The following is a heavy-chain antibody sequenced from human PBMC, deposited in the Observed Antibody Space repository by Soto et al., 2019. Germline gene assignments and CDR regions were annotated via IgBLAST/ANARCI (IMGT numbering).Heavy chain of an antibody. CDR1: GFSLSSSVVG. CDR2: IYWDEDK. V-gene: IGHV2-5*02. D-gene: IGHD1-1*01. CDR3: AHRAGLQGNWDGGYFDF. Sequence: QITLKESGPTRVKPTQTLTLACTFSGFSLSSSVVGVGWIRQPPGKAREKLALIYWDEDKRYSPSLKSILTTTKDPSKNLVVLTMTTMDPVDTAIYYCAHRAGLQGNWDGGYFDFWGQGALVTVSS. J-gene: IGHJ4*02.